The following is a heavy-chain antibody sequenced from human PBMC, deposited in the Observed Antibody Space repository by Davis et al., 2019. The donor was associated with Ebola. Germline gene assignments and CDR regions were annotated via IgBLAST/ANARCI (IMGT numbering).Heavy chain of an antibody. Sequence: SETLSLTCAVYGGSFSGYYWSWIRQPPGKGLEWIGEINHSGSTNYNPSLKSRVTISVDTSKNQFSLKLSSVTAADTAVYYCARIIMITFGGVIARWGQGTMVTVSS. J-gene: IGHJ3*01. D-gene: IGHD3-16*02. CDR1: GGSFSGYY. V-gene: IGHV4-34*01. CDR3: ARIIMITFGGVIAR. CDR2: INHSGST.